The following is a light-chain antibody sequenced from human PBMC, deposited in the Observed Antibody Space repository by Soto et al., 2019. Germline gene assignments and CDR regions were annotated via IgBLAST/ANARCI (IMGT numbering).Light chain of an antibody. Sequence: DVQMTQSPSSLSAFVGDRVTITCRASQGIAPYLAWFQQKPGKVPKLLIYATSTLQSGVPSRFSGSGSRTDFTLTISILQPEDVATYYCQKYNSAPLTFGGGTKVEIK. CDR2: ATS. CDR1: QGIAPY. CDR3: QKYNSAPLT. V-gene: IGKV1-27*01. J-gene: IGKJ4*01.